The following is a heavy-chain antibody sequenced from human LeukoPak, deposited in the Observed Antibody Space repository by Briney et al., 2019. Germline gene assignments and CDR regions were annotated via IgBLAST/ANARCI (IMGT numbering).Heavy chain of an antibody. J-gene: IGHJ6*03. D-gene: IGHD2-2*01. V-gene: IGHV1-69*13. CDR1: GGTFSSYA. Sequence: SVKVSCKASGGTFSSYAISWVRQAPGQGLEWMGGIIPIFGTANYAQKFQGRVTITADESTSTAYMELSSLRSEDTAVYYCARVIPAAMRYYYYYMDVWGKGTTVTVSS. CDR3: ARVIPAAMRYYYYYMDV. CDR2: IIPIFGTA.